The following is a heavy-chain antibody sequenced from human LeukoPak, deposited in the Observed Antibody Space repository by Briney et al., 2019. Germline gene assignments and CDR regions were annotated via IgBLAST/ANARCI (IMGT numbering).Heavy chain of an antibody. CDR2: IRADAVTT. V-gene: IGHV3-23*01. J-gene: IGHJ4*02. CDR3: AKEARGVKDY. D-gene: IGHD3-10*01. CDR1: GFIFSHHG. Sequence: GGTLRLSCATSGFIFSHHGMNWVRQAPGKGLEWVSGIRADAVTTYYADSVKGRFTISRDNSKNTLYLQMNSLRAEDTAVYYCAKEARGVKDYWGQGTLVTVSS.